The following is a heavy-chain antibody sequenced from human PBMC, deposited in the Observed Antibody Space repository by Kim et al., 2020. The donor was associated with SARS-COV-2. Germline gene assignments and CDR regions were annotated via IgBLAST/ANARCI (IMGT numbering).Heavy chain of an antibody. V-gene: IGHV4-59*02. CDR2: FYYTGTT. D-gene: IGHD2-8*02. CDR3: ARAPGAIDY. CDR1: GASVTTYY. J-gene: IGHJ4*02. Sequence: SETLSLTCTVSGASVTTYYWTWIRQHPGQGLEWIARFYYTGTTYYNPSLKSRVTISSDTSNNQFSLNLSSVTAADTAVYYCARAPGAIDYWGPGTLAT.